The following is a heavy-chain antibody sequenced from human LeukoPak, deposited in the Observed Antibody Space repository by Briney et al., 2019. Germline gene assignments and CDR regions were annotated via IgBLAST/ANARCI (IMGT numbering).Heavy chain of an antibody. CDR1: GFTFSSYS. J-gene: IGHJ4*02. CDR2: ISSSSSTF. D-gene: IGHD3-22*01. V-gene: IGHV3-48*01. CDR3: ARDLSRSSSWYANYYDSSGYYDY. Sequence: GGSLRLSCAASGFTFSSYSMNWVRQAPGKGLEWVSYISSSSSTFYYSDSVKGRFTISRDNANNSLYLQMNSLRAEDTAVYYCARDLSRSSSWYANYYDSSGYYDYWGQGTLVTVSS.